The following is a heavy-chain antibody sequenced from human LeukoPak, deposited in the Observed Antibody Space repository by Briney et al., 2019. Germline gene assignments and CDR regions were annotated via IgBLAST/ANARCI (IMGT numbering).Heavy chain of an antibody. J-gene: IGHJ6*02. D-gene: IGHD5-12*01. CDR2: INPNSGGT. CDR3: ARDHTTSFSGYEFLYYYYGTDV. Sequence: ASVKVSCKASGYTFTGYYMHWVRQAPGQGLEWMGWINPNSGGTNYAQKFQGRVTMTRDTSISTAYMELSRLRSDDTAVYYCARDHTTSFSGYEFLYYYYGTDVWGQGTTVTVSS. V-gene: IGHV1-2*02. CDR1: GYTFTGYY.